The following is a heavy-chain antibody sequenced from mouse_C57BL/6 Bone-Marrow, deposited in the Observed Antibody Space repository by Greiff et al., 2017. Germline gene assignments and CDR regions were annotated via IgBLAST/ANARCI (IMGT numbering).Heavy chain of an antibody. J-gene: IGHJ2*01. CDR3: ARRRSFFDY. V-gene: IGHV1-72*01. Sequence: QVQLQQPGAELVKPGASVKLSCKASGYTFTSYWMHWVKQRPGRGLEWIGRIAPNSGGTKYNEKFKSKATLTVDKPSITAYMQRSSLTSEDSAVYYCARRRSFFDYWGQGTTLTVSS. CDR1: GYTFTSYW. CDR2: IAPNSGGT. D-gene: IGHD1-1*01.